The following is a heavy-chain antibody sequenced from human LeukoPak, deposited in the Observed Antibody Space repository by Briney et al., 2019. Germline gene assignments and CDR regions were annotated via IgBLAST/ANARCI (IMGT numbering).Heavy chain of an antibody. CDR1: GFTFNKYA. Sequence: GGSLRLSCAASGFTFNKYAIHWARQAPGKGLEWVAVISNDGNTKIYANSVKGRFTISRDNSQNTLYLQMNSLRAEDTAVYYCATHYYDSSSYLSPVYWGQGTLVTVSS. CDR2: ISNDGNTK. J-gene: IGHJ4*02. CDR3: ATHYYDSSSYLSPVY. D-gene: IGHD3-22*01. V-gene: IGHV3-30*04.